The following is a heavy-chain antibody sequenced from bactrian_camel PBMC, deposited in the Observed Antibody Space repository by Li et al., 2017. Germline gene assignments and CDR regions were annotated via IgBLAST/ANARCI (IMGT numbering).Heavy chain of an antibody. J-gene: IGHJ6*01. CDR2: IDSDGSA. CDR1: GDSYNSNY. CDR3: AAVVACDTVDNWVRSAEPDFGF. V-gene: IGHV3S53*01. D-gene: IGHD1*01. Sequence: HVQLVESGGGAVQAGGSLRLSCAASGDSYNSNYMVVTWFRQGPGKEREGVAAIDSDGSASYADSVKGRFTISKDNAKNTLYLQMNSLKPEDTAMYYCAAVVACDTVDNWVRSAEPDFGFWGQGTQVTVS.